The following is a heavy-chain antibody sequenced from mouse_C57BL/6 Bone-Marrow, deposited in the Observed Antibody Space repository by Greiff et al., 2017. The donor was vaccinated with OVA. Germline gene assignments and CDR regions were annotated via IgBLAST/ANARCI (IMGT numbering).Heavy chain of an antibody. D-gene: IGHD2-4*01. J-gene: IGHJ3*01. V-gene: IGHV1-18*01. Sequence: EVQLQQSGPELVQPGASVKIPCKASGYTFTDSNMDWVKQSHGKSLEWIGDINPKTGGPVYNQTFKGKGTLTVDRSSSTASMELRILTSEDTAVSYCERGNYYYDCSPRFAYWGQGTLVTVSA. CDR3: ERGNYYYDCSPRFAY. CDR2: INPKTGGP. CDR1: GYTFTDSN.